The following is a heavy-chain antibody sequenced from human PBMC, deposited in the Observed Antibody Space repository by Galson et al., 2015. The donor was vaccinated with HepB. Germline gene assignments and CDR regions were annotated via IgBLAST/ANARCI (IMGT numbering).Heavy chain of an antibody. CDR1: GFTFSSYA. CDR3: ARASGGAFDI. D-gene: IGHD3-10*01. CDR2: ISYDGSNK. J-gene: IGHJ3*02. V-gene: IGHV3-30*04. Sequence: SLRLSCAASGFTFSSYAMHWVRQAPGKGLEWVAVISYDGSNKYYADSVKGRFTISSDNSKNTLYLQMNSLRAEDTAVYYCARASGGAFDIWGQGTMVTVSS.